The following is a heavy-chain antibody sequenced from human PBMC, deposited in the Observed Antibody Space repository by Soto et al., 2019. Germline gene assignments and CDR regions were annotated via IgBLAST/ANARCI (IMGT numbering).Heavy chain of an antibody. V-gene: IGHV4-38-2*01. J-gene: IGHJ4*02. Sequence: SETLSLTCVVSNFSISSGYYWGWIRQSPGKGLEWIASIYRSGTTSYNPSLKSRVTISVDPSKNQFSLMLTAVTAADTAVYYCARTHSGSYYSVFNYWGRGSLVTVYS. CDR2: IYRSGTT. CDR1: NFSISSGYY. D-gene: IGHD1-26*01. CDR3: ARTHSGSYYSVFNY.